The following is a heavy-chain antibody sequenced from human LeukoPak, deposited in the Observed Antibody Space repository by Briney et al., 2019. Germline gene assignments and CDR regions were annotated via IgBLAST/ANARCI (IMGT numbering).Heavy chain of an antibody. D-gene: IGHD2-2*01. V-gene: IGHV1-18*01. CDR2: ISAYNGNT. CDR1: GYTFATYG. J-gene: IGHJ4*02. Sequence: ASVKVSCKASGYTFATYGISWVRQAPGQGLEWMGWISAYNGNTNYAQKLQGRVTMTTDTSTSTACMELRSLRSDDTAMYYCARRSGYCSSTSCSPGDYWGQGTLVTVSS. CDR3: ARRSGYCSSTSCSPGDY.